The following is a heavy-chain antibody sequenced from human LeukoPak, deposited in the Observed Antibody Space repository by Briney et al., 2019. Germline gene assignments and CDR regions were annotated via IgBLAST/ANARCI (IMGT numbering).Heavy chain of an antibody. J-gene: IGHJ3*02. Sequence: GASLKISCKGSGDSFTTHWIAWVRPMPGNGLEWMGIIYPGDSDTRYSPSFQGQVTISADKSITTAYLQWSSLKASDTAMYFCARHQIVGDSISAFDIWGQGTMVTVSS. CDR1: GDSFTTHW. CDR2: IYPGDSDT. V-gene: IGHV5-51*01. CDR3: ARHQIVGDSISAFDI. D-gene: IGHD1-26*01.